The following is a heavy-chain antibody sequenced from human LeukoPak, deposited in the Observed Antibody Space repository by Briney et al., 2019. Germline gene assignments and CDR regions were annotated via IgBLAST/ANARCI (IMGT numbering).Heavy chain of an antibody. V-gene: IGHV3-23*01. Sequence: GGSLRLSCAASGFTFSSYAMSWVRQAPGKGLEWVSAISGSGGSTYYADSVKGRFTISRDNSKNTLYLQMNSLRAEDTAVYYCAKAAGIAAFYWDYYMDVWGKGTTVTVSS. CDR2: ISGSGGST. D-gene: IGHD6-13*01. CDR1: GFTFSSYA. CDR3: AKAAGIAAFYWDYYMDV. J-gene: IGHJ6*03.